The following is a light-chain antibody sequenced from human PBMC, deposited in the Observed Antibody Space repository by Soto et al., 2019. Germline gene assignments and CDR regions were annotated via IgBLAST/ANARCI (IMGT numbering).Light chain of an antibody. CDR2: AAS. V-gene: IGKV3-15*01. J-gene: IGKJ2*01. CDR1: QGVGSN. Sequence: EIVMTQSPGTLSVSPGERATLSCRASQGVGSNLAWYQQRPGQAPRLLIYAASTRATDILARLTGRGSGTEFTLTISSLQTEDFAGYCCQQYNNWPLYTFGQGTKLQI. CDR3: QQYNNWPLYT.